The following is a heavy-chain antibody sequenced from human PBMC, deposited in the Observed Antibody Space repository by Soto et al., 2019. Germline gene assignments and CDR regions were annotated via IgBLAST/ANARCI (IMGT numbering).Heavy chain of an antibody. Sequence: EVQLVESGGGLVQPGESLRLSCAASGFTFSNYWMHWVHQAPGKGLVWVSRIDSDGSRITYADFVKGRFTISRDNAKNTVYLNMNSLTDEDTAVYYCVRTSLVVAVATREDFWGQGTLVTVSS. V-gene: IGHV3-74*01. CDR1: GFTFSNYW. CDR3: VRTSLVVAVATREDF. D-gene: IGHD2-15*01. CDR2: IDSDGSRI. J-gene: IGHJ4*02.